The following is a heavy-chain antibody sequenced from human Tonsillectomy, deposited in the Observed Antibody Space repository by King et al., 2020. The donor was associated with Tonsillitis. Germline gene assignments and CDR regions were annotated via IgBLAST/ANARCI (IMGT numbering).Heavy chain of an antibody. J-gene: IGHJ4*02. CDR3: ARPVGNGGG. CDR1: GLPFTSYS. V-gene: IGHV3-21*01. CDR2: ISTSSSYI. D-gene: IGHD1-26*01. Sequence: DVQLVESGGGLVKPGGSLRLSCAVSGLPFTSYSMNWVRQAPGKGLEWLASISTSSSYIYYADSVRGRFIISRDNAKNSLYLQMNSLKVEDTAIYYCARPVGNGGGWGQGTLVIVSS.